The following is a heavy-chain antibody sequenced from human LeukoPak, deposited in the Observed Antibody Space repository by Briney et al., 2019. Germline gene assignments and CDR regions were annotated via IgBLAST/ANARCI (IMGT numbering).Heavy chain of an antibody. Sequence: GGSLRLSCAAFGFTFSSYGMHWVRQAPGKGLEWVAVISYDGSNKYNADSVKGRFTISRDNSKNTLYLQMNSLRAEDTAVYYCAKDASSGWYAYFDYWGQGTLVTVSS. CDR1: GFTFSSYG. CDR3: AKDASSGWYAYFDY. D-gene: IGHD6-19*01. CDR2: ISYDGSNK. V-gene: IGHV3-30*18. J-gene: IGHJ4*02.